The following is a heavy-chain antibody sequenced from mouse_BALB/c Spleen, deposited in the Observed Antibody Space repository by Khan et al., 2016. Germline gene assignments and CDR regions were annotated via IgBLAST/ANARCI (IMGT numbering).Heavy chain of an antibody. CDR3: ARSHGYDGGYAY. J-gene: IGHJ3*01. D-gene: IGHD2-2*01. V-gene: IGHV1-54*01. CDR1: GYAFTNYL. Sequence: QVQLQQSGAELVRPGTSVKVSCKASGYAFTNYLIEWVKLRPGQGLEWIGVINPGSGGSNYNEKFKGKAALTADISSSTAYMQLSSLTSDDSAVYFCARSHGYDGGYAYWGRGTLVTVSA. CDR2: INPGSGGS.